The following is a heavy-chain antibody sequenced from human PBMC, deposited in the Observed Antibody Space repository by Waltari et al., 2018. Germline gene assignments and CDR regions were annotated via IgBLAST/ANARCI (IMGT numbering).Heavy chain of an antibody. D-gene: IGHD2-2*01. CDR1: GFTFSNAW. CDR3: TTVPIVVVLAAMSRNYYYYYYMDV. Sequence: EVQLVESGGSLVKPGGSLRLSCAASGFTFSNAWMSWVRQAPGKGLEWVGRIKSKTDGGTTDYAAPVKGRFTISRDESKNTLYLQMNSLKTEDTAVYYCTTVPIVVVLAAMSRNYYYYYYMDVWGKGTTVTVSS. V-gene: IGHV3-15*01. CDR2: IKSKTDGGTT. J-gene: IGHJ6*03.